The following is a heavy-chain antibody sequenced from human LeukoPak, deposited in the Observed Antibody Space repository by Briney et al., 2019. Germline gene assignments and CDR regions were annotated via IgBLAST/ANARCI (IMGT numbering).Heavy chain of an antibody. CDR3: ARDHCDILTGYYWREHWFDP. CDR1: GGSFSGYY. J-gene: IGHJ5*02. V-gene: IGHV4-34*01. CDR2: INHSGST. D-gene: IGHD3-9*01. Sequence: PSETLSLTCAVYGGSFSGYYWSWIRQPPGKGLEWIGEINHSGSTNYNPPLKSRVTISVDTSKNQFSLKLSSVTAADTAMYYCARDHCDILTGYYWREHWFDPGGEGTLVTVSS.